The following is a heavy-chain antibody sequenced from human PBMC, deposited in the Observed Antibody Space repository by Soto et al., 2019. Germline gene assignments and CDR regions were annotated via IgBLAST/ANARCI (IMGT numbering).Heavy chain of an antibody. CDR1: GPSFSAYS. V-gene: IGHV4-59*01. CDR2: IHYKGNT. D-gene: IGHD5-12*01. CDR3: AREGNLGRWLQPLDF. Sequence: PSETMSLTCTLSGPSFSAYSCSWVRQPPGKGLTGNRNIHYKGNTKKNPYNKRKVTKTIDTSKNQFSLKLISVTAADTAKYFCAREGNLGRWLQPLDFWGQG. J-gene: IGHJ4*02.